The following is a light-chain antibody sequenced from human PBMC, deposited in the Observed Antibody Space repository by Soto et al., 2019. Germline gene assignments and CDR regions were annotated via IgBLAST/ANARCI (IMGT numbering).Light chain of an antibody. Sequence: EIVMTQSPATLSVSPGDSVTLSCRASQSINNHLAWYQRRPGQAPRLLIYGVSTRATDIPARFSGSGSGTEFTLTISTLQSEDLAVYCCQQYDNGLRTFGQGTKVDIK. CDR3: QQYDNGLRT. J-gene: IGKJ1*01. CDR2: GVS. V-gene: IGKV3-15*01. CDR1: QSINNH.